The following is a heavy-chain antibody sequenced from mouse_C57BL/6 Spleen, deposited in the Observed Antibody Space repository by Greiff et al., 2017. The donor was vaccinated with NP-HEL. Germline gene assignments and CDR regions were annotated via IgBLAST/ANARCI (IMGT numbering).Heavy chain of an antibody. J-gene: IGHJ4*01. CDR2: IYPGDGDT. CDR1: GYAFSSSW. V-gene: IGHV1-82*01. D-gene: IGHD2-13*01. CDR3: ARFRCDVRGYYAMDY. Sequence: QVQLQQSGPELVKPGASVKISCKASGYAFSSSWMNWVKQRPGKGLEWIGRIYPGDGDTNYNGKLKGKATLTADKSSSTAYMQLSILTSEDSAVYFFARFRCDVRGYYAMDYWGQGTSVTVSS.